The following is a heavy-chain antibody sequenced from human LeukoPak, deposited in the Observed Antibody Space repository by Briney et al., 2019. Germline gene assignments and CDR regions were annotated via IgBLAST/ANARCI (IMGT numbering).Heavy chain of an antibody. CDR2: ISSSSGST. CDR3: ARLATSTGSYVDY. CDR1: GFTFSNYA. J-gene: IGHJ4*02. D-gene: IGHD1-26*01. Sequence: PGGSLRLSCAASGFTFSNYAMRWVRQAPGKGLTWVSAISSSSGSTYYADSVKGRFTISRDNSKNTLYLQMNSLRVEDTAVYYCARLATSTGSYVDYWGQGTLVTVSS. V-gene: IGHV3-23*01.